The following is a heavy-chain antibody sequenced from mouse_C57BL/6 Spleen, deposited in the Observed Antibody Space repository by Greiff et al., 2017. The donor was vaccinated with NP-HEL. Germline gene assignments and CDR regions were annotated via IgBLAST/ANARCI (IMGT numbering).Heavy chain of an antibody. J-gene: IGHJ4*01. CDR1: GYTFTSYW. V-gene: IGHV1-59*01. CDR3: ARDRDAIDY. Sequence: QVQLQQPGAELVRPGTSVKLSCKASGYTFTSYWMHWVKQRPGQGLEWIGVIDPSDSSTNYNQKFKGKATLTVDTSSSTAYMQLSSLTSEDAAVYYCARDRDAIDYWGQGTSVTVSS. CDR2: IDPSDSST.